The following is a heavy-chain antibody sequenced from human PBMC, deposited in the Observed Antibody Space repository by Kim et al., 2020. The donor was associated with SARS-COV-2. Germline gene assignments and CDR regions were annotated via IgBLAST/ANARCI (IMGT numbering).Heavy chain of an antibody. Sequence: SETLSLTCTVSGGSISSGGYFWSWIRQHPGKGLEWIGYIYYSGSTYYNPSLRGRVTISVDSSKNQFSLRLTSVTAADTAVYYCARTRVGNSFYYFYYMDVWGKGTTVTVSS. CDR1: GGSISSGGYF. D-gene: IGHD4-4*01. V-gene: IGHV4-31*03. J-gene: IGHJ6*03. CDR2: IYYSGST. CDR3: ARTRVGNSFYYFYYMDV.